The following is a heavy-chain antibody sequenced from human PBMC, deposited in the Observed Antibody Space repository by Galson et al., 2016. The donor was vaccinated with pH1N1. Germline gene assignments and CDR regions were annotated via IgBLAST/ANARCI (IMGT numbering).Heavy chain of an antibody. Sequence: LSCAASGFSFSSNWMSWVRQAPGKGLEWVANIYPDGTKKNYVDSVKGRFTISRDNAKNSLYLQMNSLRAEDTAVYYCTTGALDTASPEKWGQGTLVTVSS. CDR3: TTGALDTASPEK. V-gene: IGHV3-7*01. D-gene: IGHD2-21*02. CDR1: GFSFSSNW. J-gene: IGHJ4*02. CDR2: IYPDGTKK.